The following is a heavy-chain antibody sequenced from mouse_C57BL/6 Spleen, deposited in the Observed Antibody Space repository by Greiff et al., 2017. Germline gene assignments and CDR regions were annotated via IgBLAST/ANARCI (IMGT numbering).Heavy chain of an antibody. CDR3: ATHYGPFDY. J-gene: IGHJ2*01. Sequence: QVQLQQPGTELVKPGASVKLSCKASGYTFTSYWMHWVKQRPGQGLEWIANISPSNGGTNYTDTVKSRATLTVDKSSSTAYLQLSRLTSEDSAIYYCATHYGPFDYWGQGTTLTVSS. V-gene: IGHV1-53*01. CDR1: GYTFTSYW. CDR2: ISPSNGGT. D-gene: IGHD1-1*02.